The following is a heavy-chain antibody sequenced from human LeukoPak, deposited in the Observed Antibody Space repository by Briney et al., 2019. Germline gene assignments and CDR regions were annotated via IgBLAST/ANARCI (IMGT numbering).Heavy chain of an antibody. J-gene: IGHJ4*02. Sequence: GGSLRLSCAVSGFTFDAYAMHWVRQAPGKGLGGVSGSSWNSGSIGYAGSVKGRFTISRDNAKNSLYLQMNSLRAEDMALYYCAKESAIGYFDYWGQGTLVTVSS. V-gene: IGHV3-9*03. CDR3: AKESAIGYFDY. D-gene: IGHD2-2*02. CDR1: GFTFDAYA. CDR2: SSWNSGSI.